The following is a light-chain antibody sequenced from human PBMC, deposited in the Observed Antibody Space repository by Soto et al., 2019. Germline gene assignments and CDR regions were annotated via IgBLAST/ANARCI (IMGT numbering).Light chain of an antibody. J-gene: IGLJ7*01. V-gene: IGLV6-57*03. CDR2: EDN. CDR1: SGIFASNY. Sequence: NFILTQPHSVAESLGKTVTISCTRSSGIFASNYVQWYQQRPGSAPTTVMYEDNQRPSGVPDRFSGSIDSSSRSASLTISGLQTEDEAVYYCQSYGSSPGAVFGGGTQLTVL. CDR3: QSYGSSPGAV.